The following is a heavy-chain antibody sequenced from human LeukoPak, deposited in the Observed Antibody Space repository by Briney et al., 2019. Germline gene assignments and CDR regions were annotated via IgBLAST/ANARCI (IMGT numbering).Heavy chain of an antibody. CDR1: GGSISSYY. Sequence: PSETLSLTCTVSGGSISSYYWSWIRQPPGKGLEWIGYIYYSGSTNYNPSLKSRVTISVDTSKNQFSLKLSSVTAADTPVYYCARYDYGDSRGLDYWGQGTLVTVSS. D-gene: IGHD4-17*01. J-gene: IGHJ4*02. CDR3: ARYDYGDSRGLDY. V-gene: IGHV4-59*08. CDR2: IYYSGST.